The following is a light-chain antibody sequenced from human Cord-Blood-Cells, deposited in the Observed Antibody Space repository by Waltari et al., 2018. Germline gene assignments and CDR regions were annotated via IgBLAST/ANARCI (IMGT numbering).Light chain of an antibody. J-gene: IGKJ1*01. CDR2: GAS. Sequence: EIVLTQPPGTLSLSLGERATLPCRASQSVSSSYLAWYQQKPGQAPRLLIYGASSRATGIPDRFSGSGSGTDFTLTISRLEPEDFAVYYCQQYGSSPTFGQGTKVEIK. CDR3: QQYGSSPT. CDR1: QSVSSSY. V-gene: IGKV3-20*01.